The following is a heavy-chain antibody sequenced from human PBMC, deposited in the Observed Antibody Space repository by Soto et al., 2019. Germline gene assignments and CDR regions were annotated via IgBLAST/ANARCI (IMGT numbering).Heavy chain of an antibody. CDR1: GYTFTSYG. D-gene: IGHD4-17*01. CDR2: ISAYNGNT. Sequence: QVQLVQSGAEVKKPGASVKVSCKASGYTFTSYGISWVRQAPGQGLEWMGWISAYNGNTNYAQKLQGRVTRTTDPSTSTAYMELRSLRSDATAVYYCARKPTTVTTWGLDYWGQGTLVTVSS. J-gene: IGHJ4*02. V-gene: IGHV1-18*01. CDR3: ARKPTTVTTWGLDY.